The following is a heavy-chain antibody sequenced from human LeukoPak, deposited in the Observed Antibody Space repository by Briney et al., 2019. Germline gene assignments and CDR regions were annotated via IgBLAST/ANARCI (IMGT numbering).Heavy chain of an antibody. J-gene: IGHJ3*02. Sequence: SETLSLTCAVYGGSFSGYYWSWIRQPPGKGLEWIGEINHSGSTNYNPSLKSRVTISVDTSKNQFSLKLSSVTAADTAVYYCARGIGEWTDAFDIWGQGTMVTVSS. CDR2: INHSGST. CDR1: GGSFSGYY. CDR3: ARGIGEWTDAFDI. D-gene: IGHD3-10*01. V-gene: IGHV4-34*01.